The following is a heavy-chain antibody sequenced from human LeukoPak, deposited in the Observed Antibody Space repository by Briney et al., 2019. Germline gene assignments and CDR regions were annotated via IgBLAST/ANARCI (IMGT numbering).Heavy chain of an antibody. V-gene: IGHV4-4*02. Sequence: SETLSLTCAVSGGSISSRTNWWSWVRQPPGKGLEWIGEIYHSGGTNYNPSLKSRITISVDKSQNQFSLKVNSLTAADTAVYYCATNGYYCMDVWGKGTTVTVSS. D-gene: IGHD2-8*01. CDR2: IYHSGGT. CDR1: GGSISSRTNW. CDR3: ATNGYYCMDV. J-gene: IGHJ6*03.